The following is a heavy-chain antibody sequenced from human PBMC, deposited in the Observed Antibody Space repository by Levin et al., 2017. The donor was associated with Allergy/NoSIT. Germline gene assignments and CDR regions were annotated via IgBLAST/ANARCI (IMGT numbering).Heavy chain of an antibody. CDR1: GFTVSSHY. Sequence: GESLKISCTASGFTVSSHYMNWVRQAPGKGLEWVSSVYSGGNTYFAESVKGRFTISRDNSKNAPYLQMDSLRADDTAVYYCARGEQGYCSGGSCYSTVWGQGTLVTVSS. CDR2: VYSGGNT. V-gene: IGHV3-53*01. D-gene: IGHD2-15*01. J-gene: IGHJ4*02. CDR3: ARGEQGYCSGGSCYSTV.